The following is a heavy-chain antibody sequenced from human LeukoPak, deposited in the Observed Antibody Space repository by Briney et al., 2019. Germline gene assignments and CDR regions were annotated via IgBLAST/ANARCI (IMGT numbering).Heavy chain of an antibody. CDR1: GYSFTNYW. CDR3: ARLKGAAGTRIDY. Sequence: NRGESLKISCKGSGYSFTNYWIGWVRQMPGKGLEWMGIIYPGDSDTRYSPSFQGQVTISADKSISTAYLQWSSLKASDTAMYYCARLKGAAGTRIDYWGQGTLVTVSS. V-gene: IGHV5-51*01. D-gene: IGHD6-13*01. CDR2: IYPGDSDT. J-gene: IGHJ4*02.